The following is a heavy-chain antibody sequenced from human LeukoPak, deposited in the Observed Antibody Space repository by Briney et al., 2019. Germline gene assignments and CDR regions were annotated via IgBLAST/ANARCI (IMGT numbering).Heavy chain of an antibody. V-gene: IGHV1-2*02. CDR1: GYTFTGYY. CDR2: INPNSGGT. J-gene: IGHJ6*03. D-gene: IGHD3-10*01. CDR3: SRGPSITMIRGGQWYYYMDV. Sequence: GASVKVSCKASGYTFTGYYMHWVRQAPGQGLEWMGWINPNSGGTNYAQKFQGRVTMTRDTSTSTVYMELSSLRSEDTAVYYCSRGPSITMIRGGQWYYYMDVWGKGTTVTIPS.